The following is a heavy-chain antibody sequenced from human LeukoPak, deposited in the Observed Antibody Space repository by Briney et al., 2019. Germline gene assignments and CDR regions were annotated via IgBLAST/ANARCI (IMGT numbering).Heavy chain of an antibody. CDR2: INHSGST. CDR3: ARGLPSYYDYVWGSYRSYYFDY. J-gene: IGHJ4*02. Sequence: SETLSLTCAVYGGSFSGYYWSWIRQPPGKGLEWIGEINHSGSTNYNPSLKSRVTISVDTSKNQFSLKLSSVTAADTAVYYCARGLPSYYDYVWGSYRSYYFDYWGQGTLVTISS. D-gene: IGHD3-16*02. V-gene: IGHV4-34*01. CDR1: GGSFSGYY.